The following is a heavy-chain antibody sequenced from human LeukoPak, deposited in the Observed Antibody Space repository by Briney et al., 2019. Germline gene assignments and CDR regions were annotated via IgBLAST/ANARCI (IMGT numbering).Heavy chain of an antibody. CDR3: ASGGGLVSLSFLGDFDY. CDR1: GGSISSSSYY. Sequence: PSETLSLTCTVSGGSISSSSYYWGWIRQPPGKGLEWIGSIYYSGSTYYNPSLKSRVTISVDTSKNQFSLKLSSVTAADTAVYYCASGGGLVSLSFLGDFDYWGQGTLVTVSS. V-gene: IGHV4-39*01. J-gene: IGHJ4*02. D-gene: IGHD3-3*01. CDR2: IYYSGST.